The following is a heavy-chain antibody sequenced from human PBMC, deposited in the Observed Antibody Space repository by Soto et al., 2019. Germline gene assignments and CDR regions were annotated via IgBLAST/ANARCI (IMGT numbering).Heavy chain of an antibody. V-gene: IGHV1-69*01. D-gene: IGHD3-10*01. Sequence: QVQLVQSGAEVKKPGSSVKVSCKTSGVSFNNNGIGWVRQAPGHGLEWMGGVSPPFRTSNYARKCQGRISITADASTGTVNKELSSLTSEDTAQYYCARVLYYGSGSYSPYGMDVWGQGNKVTVSS. J-gene: IGHJ6*02. CDR1: GVSFNNNG. CDR3: ARVLYYGSGSYSPYGMDV. CDR2: VSPPFRTS.